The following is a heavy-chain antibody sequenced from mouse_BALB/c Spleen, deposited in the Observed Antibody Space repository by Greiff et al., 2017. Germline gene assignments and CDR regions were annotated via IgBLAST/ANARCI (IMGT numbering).Heavy chain of an antibody. V-gene: IGHV1S127*01. CDR2: IDPSDSYT. Sequence: QVQLQQPGAELVKPGASVKMSCTASGYTFTSYWMHWVKQRPGQGLEWIGVIDPSDSYTSYNQKFKGKATLTVDTSSSTAYMQVSSLTSEDSAVYYRTRAQERSYFDYWGQGTTLTVSA. CDR3: TRAQERSYFDY. D-gene: IGHD1-1*01. CDR1: GYTFTSYW. J-gene: IGHJ2*01.